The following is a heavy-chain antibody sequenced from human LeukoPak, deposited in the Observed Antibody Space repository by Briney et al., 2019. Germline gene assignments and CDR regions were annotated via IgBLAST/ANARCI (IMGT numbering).Heavy chain of an antibody. CDR1: GFTFSSYD. CDR2: IYSAGDI. Sequence: GGSLRLSCAASGFTFSSYDMHWVRQPTGKGLEWVSAIYSAGDIYYLDSVKGRFTISRENAKNSLFLQMNSLRAEDTAVYYCARVSTNAFDIWGQGTMATVSS. J-gene: IGHJ3*02. CDR3: ARVSTNAFDI. V-gene: IGHV3-13*01.